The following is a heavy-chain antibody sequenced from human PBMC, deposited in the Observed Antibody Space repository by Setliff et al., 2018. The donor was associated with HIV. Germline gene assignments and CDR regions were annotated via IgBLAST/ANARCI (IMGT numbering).Heavy chain of an antibody. V-gene: IGHV4-39*07. Sequence: PSETLSLTCTVSGGSISSSSHYWGWIRQPPGKGLEWFGEINHRGSTNYNPSLKSRVTLSLDNSKNQFSLKLTSVTAADTAVYYCARDIWAYGLMGSWGQGTLVTVSS. CDR1: GGSISSSSHY. J-gene: IGHJ5*02. CDR3: ARDIWAYGLMGS. D-gene: IGHD4-17*01. CDR2: INHRGST.